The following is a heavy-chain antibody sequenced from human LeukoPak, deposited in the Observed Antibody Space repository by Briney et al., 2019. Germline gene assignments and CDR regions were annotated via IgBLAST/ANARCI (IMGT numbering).Heavy chain of an antibody. CDR3: ARDRDVVVVAATRGYYYYYYMDV. Sequence: SVKVSCKASGGTFSSYAISWVRQAPGQGLEWMGGIIPIFGTTNYAQKFQDRVTITADKSTSTAYMELSSLRAEDTAVYYCARDRDVVVVAATRGYYYYYYMDVWGKGTTVTVS. J-gene: IGHJ6*03. D-gene: IGHD2-15*01. V-gene: IGHV1-69*06. CDR1: GGTFSSYA. CDR2: IIPIFGTT.